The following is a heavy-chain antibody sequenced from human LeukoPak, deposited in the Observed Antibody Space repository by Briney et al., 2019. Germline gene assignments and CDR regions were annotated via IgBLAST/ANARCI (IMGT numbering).Heavy chain of an antibody. V-gene: IGHV3-48*03. CDR1: GFTFSSYE. CDR3: ARDLSSGYYFPFEY. Sequence: GGSLRLSCAASGFTFSSYEMNWVRQAPGKGLEWVSYISSSGSTIDYADSVKGRFTISRDNAKNSLYLQMKSLRAEDTAFYYCARDLSSGYYFPFEYWGQGTLVTVSS. CDR2: ISSSGSTI. D-gene: IGHD3-22*01. J-gene: IGHJ4*02.